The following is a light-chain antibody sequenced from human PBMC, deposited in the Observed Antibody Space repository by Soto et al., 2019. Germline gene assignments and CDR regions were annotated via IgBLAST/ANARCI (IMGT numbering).Light chain of an antibody. J-gene: IGKJ2*01. Sequence: EIVLTQSPGTLSLFPGDRATLSCRASQRLFNNYLAWYQQKPGQAPRLLIYDASSRAAGVPDRVTGGGSGTDFTLTISGLEPEYFALYFCQQYERPPFAFGQGTKLEIK. CDR3: QQYERPPFA. CDR2: DAS. CDR1: QRLFNNY. V-gene: IGKV3-20*01.